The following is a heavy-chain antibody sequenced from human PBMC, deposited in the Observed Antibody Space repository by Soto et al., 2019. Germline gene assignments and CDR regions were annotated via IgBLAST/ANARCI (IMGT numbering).Heavy chain of an antibody. D-gene: IGHD2-15*01. CDR1: GYTFTSYA. J-gene: IGHJ4*02. V-gene: IGHV1-3*01. Sequence: GASVKGSCKASGYTFTSYAMHWVRQAPGQRLEWMGCINAGNGNTKYSQKFQGRVTITRDTSASTTYMELRSLRSEDTAVYYCARSEGCSGGSCYFVLSRYFDYWGQGTLVTVSS. CDR2: INAGNGNT. CDR3: ARSEGCSGGSCYFVLSRYFDY.